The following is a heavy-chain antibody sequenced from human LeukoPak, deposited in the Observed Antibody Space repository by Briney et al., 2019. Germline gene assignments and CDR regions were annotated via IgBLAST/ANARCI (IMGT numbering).Heavy chain of an antibody. CDR3: AKSGSYSSPYYFDY. V-gene: IGHV3-9*03. CDR2: ISWNSDTI. Sequence: GGSLRLSCAASGFTFDNYAMHWVRQAPGKGLEWVSGISWNSDTIDYADSVKGRFTISRDNAKNSLYLQMNSLRAEDMALYYCAKSGSYSSPYYFDYWGQGTLVTVSS. CDR1: GFTFDNYA. J-gene: IGHJ4*02. D-gene: IGHD3-10*01.